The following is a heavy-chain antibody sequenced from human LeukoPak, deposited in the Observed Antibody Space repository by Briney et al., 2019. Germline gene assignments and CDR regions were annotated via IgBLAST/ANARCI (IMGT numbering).Heavy chain of an antibody. CDR2: ISAYNGNT. V-gene: IGHV1-18*01. CDR1: GYTFTSYG. Sequence: GASVKVSCKASGYTFTSYGSSWVRQAPGQGLEWMGWISAYNGNTNYAQKLQGRVTMTTDTSTSTAYMELRSLRSDDTAVYYCARDSLITFGGVTPYYYYGMDVWGQGTTVTVSS. D-gene: IGHD3-16*01. J-gene: IGHJ6*02. CDR3: ARDSLITFGGVTPYYYYGMDV.